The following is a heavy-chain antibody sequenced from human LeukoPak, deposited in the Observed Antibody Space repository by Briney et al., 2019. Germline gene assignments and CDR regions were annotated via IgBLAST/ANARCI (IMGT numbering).Heavy chain of an antibody. J-gene: IGHJ4*02. V-gene: IGHV4-39*01. D-gene: IGHD4-17*01. CDR3: ARSMTTVTVPDY. Sequence: SETLSLTCTVSGGSISSGSYFWGWIRQPPGKGLEWIGTIYSGGSTYYNPSLKSRVTISVDTSKNQFSLRLSSVTAADTAVYYCARSMTTVTVPDYWGKGTLVTVSS. CDR1: GGSISSGSYF. CDR2: IYSGGST.